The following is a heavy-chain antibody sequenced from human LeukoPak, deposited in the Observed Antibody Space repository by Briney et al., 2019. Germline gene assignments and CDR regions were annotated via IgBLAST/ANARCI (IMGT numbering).Heavy chain of an antibody. D-gene: IGHD6-6*01. J-gene: IGHJ6*03. CDR2: INHSGST. CDR3: ARSKAGSSSYGDYYYYYMDV. V-gene: IGHV4-34*01. Sequence: SETLSLTCAVYGGSFSGYYWSWIRQPPGKGLEWIGEINHSGSTNYNPSLKSRVTISVDTSKNQFSLKLSSVTAADTAVYYCARSKAGSSSYGDYYYYYMDVWGKGTTVTVSS. CDR1: GGSFSGYY.